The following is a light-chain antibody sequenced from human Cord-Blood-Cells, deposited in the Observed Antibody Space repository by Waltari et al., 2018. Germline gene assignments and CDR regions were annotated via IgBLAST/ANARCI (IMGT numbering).Light chain of an antibody. V-gene: IGLV2-23*02. CDR1: SRDVGSYNL. CDR3: CSYAGSSTYV. CDR2: EVS. J-gene: IGLJ1*01. Sequence: QSALTQPASVSGSPGQSITISCTGTSRDVGSYNLVSWYQQHPGKAPTLMIYEVSKRPSGVSNRFSGSKSGNTASLTISGLQAEDEADYYCCSYAGSSTYVFGTGTKVTVL.